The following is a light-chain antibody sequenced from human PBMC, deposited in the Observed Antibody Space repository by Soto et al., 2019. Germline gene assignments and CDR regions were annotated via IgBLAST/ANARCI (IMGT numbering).Light chain of an antibody. CDR3: QSYDSSLSGYV. CDR2: GNT. CDR1: SSNIGAGYD. Sequence: QSVLTQPPSVSGAPGQRVTISCTGSSSNIGAGYDVHWYQQLPGTAPKLLIYGNTNRPSGVPDRLSGSKSGTSASLAITGLQAEDEADYDCQSYDSSLSGYVFGTGTKLTVL. J-gene: IGLJ1*01. V-gene: IGLV1-40*01.